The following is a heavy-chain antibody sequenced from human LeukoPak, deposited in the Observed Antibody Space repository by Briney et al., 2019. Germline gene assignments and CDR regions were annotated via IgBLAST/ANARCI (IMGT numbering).Heavy chain of an antibody. Sequence: QTGGSLRLSCAASGFTFSSYSMNWVRQAPGKGLEWVSYISSSSSIIYYADSVKGRFTISRDNAKSSLYLQMNSLRAEDTAVYYCARVGSPIAAAGTVYWDQGTLVTVSS. V-gene: IGHV3-48*01. J-gene: IGHJ4*02. D-gene: IGHD6-13*01. CDR1: GFTFSSYS. CDR2: ISSSSSII. CDR3: ARVGSPIAAAGTVY.